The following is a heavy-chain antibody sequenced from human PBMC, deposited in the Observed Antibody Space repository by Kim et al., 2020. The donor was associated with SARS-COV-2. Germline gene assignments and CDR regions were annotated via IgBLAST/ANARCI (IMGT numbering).Heavy chain of an antibody. J-gene: IGHJ4*02. D-gene: IGHD2-15*01. CDR1: GFSFDEYD. Sequence: GGSLRLSCAASGFSFDEYDMTWVRHAPGKGLEWVSSVNLFGIRPTYADSVKGRFTISRDNAKNSLYLQMNSLRVDDTALYHCARDRGVVGHTESPLDLWGQRTLVTVSS. CDR3: ARDRGVVGHTESPLDL. V-gene: IGHV3-20*01. CDR2: VNLFGIRP.